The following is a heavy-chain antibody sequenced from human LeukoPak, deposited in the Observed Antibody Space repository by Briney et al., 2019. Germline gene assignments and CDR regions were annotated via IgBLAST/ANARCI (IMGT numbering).Heavy chain of an antibody. D-gene: IGHD3-22*01. CDR3: ARFYYDSSGYYTDGFDI. V-gene: IGHV1-18*01. CDR1: DYTFSSYD. CDR2: ISAYNGNT. J-gene: IGHJ3*02. Sequence: ASVKVSCKASDYTFSSYDISWVRQAPGQGLEWMGWISAYNGNTNYAQKLQGRVTMTTDTSTSTAYMELRSLRSDDTAVYYCARFYYDSSGYYTDGFDIWGQGTMVTVSS.